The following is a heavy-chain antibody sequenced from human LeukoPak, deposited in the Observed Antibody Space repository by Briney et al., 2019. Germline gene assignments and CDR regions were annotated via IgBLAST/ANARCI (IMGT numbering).Heavy chain of an antibody. CDR1: GGSISGYY. CDR3: ARRSHSNWYFGL. Sequence: PSETLSLTCTVSGGSISGYYWIWIRQPPGKGLEWIGSIYTSGGTSYNPSLKSRLTISVNTSKNQFSLNLSSVTAADTAMYYCARRSHSNWYFGLWGRGTLVTVSS. D-gene: IGHD1-26*01. V-gene: IGHV4-4*09. CDR2: IYTSGGT. J-gene: IGHJ2*01.